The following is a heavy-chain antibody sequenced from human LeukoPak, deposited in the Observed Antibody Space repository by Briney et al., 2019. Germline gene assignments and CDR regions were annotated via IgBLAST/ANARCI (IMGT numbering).Heavy chain of an antibody. V-gene: IGHV5-51*01. Sequence: GESLRISCKSSGNNFRKHWIAWVRQMPGKGLELMGYIYPGDSDTRYSPSFQGHVTISADTSISTAYLQWSSVKASDTAMYYCATLRDGYHLYDYWGQGALVTVSS. D-gene: IGHD5-24*01. CDR3: ATLRDGYHLYDY. CDR2: IYPGDSDT. CDR1: GNNFRKHW. J-gene: IGHJ4*02.